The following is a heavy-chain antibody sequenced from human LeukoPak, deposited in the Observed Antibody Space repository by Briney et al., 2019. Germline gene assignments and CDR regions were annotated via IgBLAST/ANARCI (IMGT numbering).Heavy chain of an antibody. V-gene: IGHV1-69*13. J-gene: IGHJ4*02. CDR2: IIPMFGTA. CDR3: ARGETDMASYDY. D-gene: IGHD5-18*01. Sequence: SVKVSCKASGYTFTSYVVSWVRQAPGQGLEWMGGIIPMFGTANYAQKFLGRVTITADESTNTAYMELSSLISEDTAVYYCARGETDMASYDYWGQGTLVTVSS. CDR1: GYTFTSYV.